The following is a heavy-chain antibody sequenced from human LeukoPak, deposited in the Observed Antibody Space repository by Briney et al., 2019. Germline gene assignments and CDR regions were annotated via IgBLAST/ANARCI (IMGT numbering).Heavy chain of an antibody. CDR3: ARDSWFGEFDP. CDR1: GSTFSSYW. CDR2: IKQDGSEK. J-gene: IGHJ5*02. Sequence: GGSLRLSCAASGSTFSSYWMSWVRQAPGKGLEWVANIKQDGSEKYYVDSVKGRFTISRDNAKNSLYLQMNSLRAEDTAVYYCARDSWFGEFDPWGQGTLVTVSS. D-gene: IGHD3-10*01. V-gene: IGHV3-7*03.